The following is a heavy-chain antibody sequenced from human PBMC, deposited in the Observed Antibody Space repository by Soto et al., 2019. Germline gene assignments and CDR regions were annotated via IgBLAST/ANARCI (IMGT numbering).Heavy chain of an antibody. Sequence: PGGSLRLSCAASGFTFSSYAMSWVRQAPGKGLEWVSAISGSGGSTYYADSVKGRFTISRDNSKNTLYLQMNSLRAEDTAVYYCAKLQSPKKPTVTYYFDYWGQGTLVTVSS. J-gene: IGHJ4*02. CDR3: AKLQSPKKPTVTYYFDY. CDR1: GFTFSSYA. D-gene: IGHD4-17*01. CDR2: ISGSGGST. V-gene: IGHV3-23*01.